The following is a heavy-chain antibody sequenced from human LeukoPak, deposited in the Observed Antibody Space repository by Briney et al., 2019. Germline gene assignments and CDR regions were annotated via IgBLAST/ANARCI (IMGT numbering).Heavy chain of an antibody. V-gene: IGHV3-21*01. CDR3: ARDQPPEHGYSYDPTFDY. CDR1: GFTFSSYS. D-gene: IGHD5-18*01. CDR2: ISSSSSYI. J-gene: IGHJ4*02. Sequence: RGSLRLSCAASGFTFSSYSMNWVRQAPGKGLEWVSSISSSSSYIYYADSVKGRFTISRDNAKNSLYLQMNSLRAEDTAVYYCARDQPPEHGYSYDPTFDYWGQGTLVIVSS.